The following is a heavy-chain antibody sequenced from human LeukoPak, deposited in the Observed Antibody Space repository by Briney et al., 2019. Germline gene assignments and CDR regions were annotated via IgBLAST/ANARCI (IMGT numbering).Heavy chain of an antibody. CDR1: GFTFSSYS. D-gene: IGHD5-18*01. CDR3: ARAGSYGQKYYFVY. Sequence: PGGSLRLSGAASGFTFSSYSMNWVRQAPGKGLEWVSSISSSSSYIYYADSVKGRFTISRDNANNSLYLQMNSLRAEDTAVYYCARAGSYGQKYYFVYWGQGTLVTVSS. J-gene: IGHJ4*02. CDR2: ISSSSSYI. V-gene: IGHV3-21*01.